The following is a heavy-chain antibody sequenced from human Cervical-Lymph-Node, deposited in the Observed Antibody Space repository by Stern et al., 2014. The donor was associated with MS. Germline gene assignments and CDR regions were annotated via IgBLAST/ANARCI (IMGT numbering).Heavy chain of an antibody. CDR2: VWYEGTKT. J-gene: IGHJ4*02. D-gene: IGHD6-19*01. Sequence: QLVQSGGGVVQPGRSLRLSCVASGFPFNNYGMHWIRQAPGKGLEWVAVVWYEGTKTYYADSVRGRFTISRDDSKRTLYPQMNDLRVEDTAMYHCARDRSSGWTSEFEYWGQGTLVTVSS. CDR1: GFPFNNYG. V-gene: IGHV3-33*01. CDR3: ARDRSSGWTSEFEY.